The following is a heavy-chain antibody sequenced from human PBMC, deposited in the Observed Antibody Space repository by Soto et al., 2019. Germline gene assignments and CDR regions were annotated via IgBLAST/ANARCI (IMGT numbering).Heavy chain of an antibody. CDR3: ARETTVNRYYYYGMDV. D-gene: IGHD4-4*01. J-gene: IGHJ6*02. CDR2: IWYDGSNK. Sequence: GGSLRLSCAASGFTFSSYGMHWVRQAPGKGLEWVAVIWYDGSNKYYADSVKGRFTISRDNSKNTLYLQMNSLRAEDTAVYYCARETTVNRYYYYGMDVWGQGTTVTVSS. V-gene: IGHV3-33*01. CDR1: GFTFSSYG.